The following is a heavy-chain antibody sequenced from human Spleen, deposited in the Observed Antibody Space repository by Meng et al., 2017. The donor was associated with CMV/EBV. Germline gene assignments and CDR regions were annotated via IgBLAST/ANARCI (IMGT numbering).Heavy chain of an antibody. J-gene: IGHJ5*02. CDR1: GASIRRVCYY. CDR2: FYFGGST. CDR3: ARESLVAH. V-gene: IGHV4-39*07. Sequence: SLTCPVSGASIRRVCYYWGWIRQPPGKGLEWIGSFYFGGSTYYNPSLKSRVSISVDTSRNQFSLRLNSVTAADTAIYYCARESLVAHWGQGTLVTVSS.